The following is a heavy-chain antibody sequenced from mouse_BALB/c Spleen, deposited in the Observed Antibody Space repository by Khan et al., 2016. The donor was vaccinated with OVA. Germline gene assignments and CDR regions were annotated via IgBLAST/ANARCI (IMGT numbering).Heavy chain of an antibody. Sequence: QVQLKELGPGLVALSQSLSITCTILGFSSTNYGVHWFRQPPGKGLEWLVVLWNDGKTAYNSALKSRLTISQDNSKSPVFLKMYSLQTDETAIYFCAEQSCNDYDIMDYWGQGTSVTVSS. CDR1: GFSSTNYG. D-gene: IGHD6-1*01. V-gene: IGHV2-6-1*01. CDR2: LWNDGKT. CDR3: AEQSCNDYDIMDY. J-gene: IGHJ4*01.